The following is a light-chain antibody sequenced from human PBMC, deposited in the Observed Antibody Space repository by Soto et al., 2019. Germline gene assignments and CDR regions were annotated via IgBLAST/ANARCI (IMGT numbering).Light chain of an antibody. CDR2: WAS. Sequence: DIVMTQSPDSLAVSLGERATINCKSSQSVLYSSNNKNYLAWYQQKPGQPPKLLIYWASTRESGVPDRFSGSGSGTDFTLTISSLQDEDVAVYYCQQYYSTPWTFGQGTK. CDR1: QSVLYSSNNKNY. V-gene: IGKV4-1*01. CDR3: QQYYSTPWT. J-gene: IGKJ1*01.